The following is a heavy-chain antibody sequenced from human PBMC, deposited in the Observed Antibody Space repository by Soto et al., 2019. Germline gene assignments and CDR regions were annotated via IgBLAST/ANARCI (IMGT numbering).Heavy chain of an antibody. Sequence: ASVKVSCKASGYTFTGYYMHWVRQAPGQGLEWMGWINPNSGGTNYAQKFQGWVTMTRDTSISTAYMELSRLRSDDTAVYYCARGHDYSLYYYYGMDVWGQGTTVTVSS. CDR2: INPNSGGT. D-gene: IGHD4-17*01. CDR3: ARGHDYSLYYYYGMDV. V-gene: IGHV1-2*04. CDR1: GYTFTGYY. J-gene: IGHJ6*02.